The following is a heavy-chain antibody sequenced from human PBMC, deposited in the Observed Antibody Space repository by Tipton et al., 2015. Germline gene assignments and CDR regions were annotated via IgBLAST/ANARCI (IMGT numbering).Heavy chain of an antibody. D-gene: IGHD3-9*01. CDR2: LYFRGST. Sequence: TLSLTCTVSGGSISSSSYYWAWIRQPPGKGLEWIGSLYFRGSTYYNPSLKSRVTISLNTSKNQFSLKLTSVTAADTAVYYCACQDYDSLTRDYQTVDYWGQGTLVTVSS. CDR3: ACQDYDSLTRDYQTVDY. J-gene: IGHJ4*02. V-gene: IGHV4-39*01. CDR1: GGSISSSSYY.